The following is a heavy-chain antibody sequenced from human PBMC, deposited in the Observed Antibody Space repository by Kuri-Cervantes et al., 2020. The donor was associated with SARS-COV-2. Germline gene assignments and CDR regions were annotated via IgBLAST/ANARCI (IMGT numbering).Heavy chain of an antibody. D-gene: IGHD6-13*01. CDR2: ISGSGGST. CDR1: GFTFSSYA. CDR3: ARGGWIAATDYFDY. V-gene: IGHV3-23*01. J-gene: IGHJ4*02. Sequence: GGSLRLSCAASGFTFSSYAMSWVRQAPGKGLEWVSAISGSGGSTYYADSVKGRFTISRDNAKNSLYLQMNSLRAEDTAVYYCARGGWIAATDYFDYWGQGTLVTVSS.